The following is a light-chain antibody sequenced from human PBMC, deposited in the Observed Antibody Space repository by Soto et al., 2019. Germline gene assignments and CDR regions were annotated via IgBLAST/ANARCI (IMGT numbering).Light chain of an antibody. CDR1: QSISSW. CDR3: QQYNSYWT. V-gene: IGKV1-5*03. J-gene: IGKJ1*01. Sequence: DIQMTQSPSTLSASVGDRVTITCRASQSISSWLAWYHQKPGKAPTLLIYKASSLEGGVPSRFSGSGSGTEFTLTISSLQPDDFATYYCQQYNSYWTFGQGTKVDTK. CDR2: KAS.